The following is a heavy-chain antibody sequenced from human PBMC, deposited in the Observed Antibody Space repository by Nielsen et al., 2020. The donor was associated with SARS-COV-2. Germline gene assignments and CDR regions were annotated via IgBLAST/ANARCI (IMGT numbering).Heavy chain of an antibody. CDR1: EFTFSSYE. Sequence: GESLKISCAASEFTFSSYEMNWVRQAPGKGLEWVSYISSSSSTIYYADSVKGRFTISRDNAKNSIYLQMNSLRAEDTAVYYCRGWLATFDIWGQGTLVTVSS. CDR3: RGWLATFDI. V-gene: IGHV3-48*03. D-gene: IGHD3-22*01. CDR2: ISSSSSTI. J-gene: IGHJ3*02.